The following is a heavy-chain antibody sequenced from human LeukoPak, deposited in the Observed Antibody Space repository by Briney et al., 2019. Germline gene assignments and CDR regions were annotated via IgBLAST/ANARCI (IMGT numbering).Heavy chain of an antibody. J-gene: IGHJ4*02. CDR1: GGSISSYY. Sequence: SETLSLTCTVSGGSISSYYWSWIRQPPGKGLEWIGYIYYSGSTSYNPSLKSRVTISVDTSKNQFSLKLSSVTAADTAVYYCAREPGIPSYFDYWGQGTLVTVSS. V-gene: IGHV4-59*01. CDR3: AREPGIPSYFDY. CDR2: IYYSGST. D-gene: IGHD1-14*01.